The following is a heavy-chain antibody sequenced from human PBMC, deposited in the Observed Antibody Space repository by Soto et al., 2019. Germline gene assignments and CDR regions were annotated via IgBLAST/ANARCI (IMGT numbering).Heavy chain of an antibody. CDR3: AKDRGDLFGELLSYYLDY. V-gene: IGHV3-48*01. Sequence: GGSLRLSCAASGFTFSSYGMHWVRQAPGKGLEWVSYIGIGSSTKYYADSVKGRFTISRDNAKNSLYLQMDSLRAEDTAVYYCAKDRGDLFGELLSYYLDYWGQGTLVTVSS. CDR2: IGIGSSTK. J-gene: IGHJ4*02. CDR1: GFTFSSYG. D-gene: IGHD3-10*02.